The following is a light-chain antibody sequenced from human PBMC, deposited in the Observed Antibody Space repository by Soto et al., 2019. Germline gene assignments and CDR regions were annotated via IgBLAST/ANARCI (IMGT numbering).Light chain of an antibody. J-gene: IGLJ1*01. CDR1: SSDVGRFNF. Sequence: QYVLTQPASVSGSPGQSITISCTGTSSDVGRFNFVSWFQQHPGKAPKLLIYEVTKRPSGVSNRFSGSKSGNTASLTISGLQTEDEADYYCSSYTTRSTYVFGTGTKVTV. CDR3: SSYTTRSTYV. CDR2: EVT. V-gene: IGLV2-14*01.